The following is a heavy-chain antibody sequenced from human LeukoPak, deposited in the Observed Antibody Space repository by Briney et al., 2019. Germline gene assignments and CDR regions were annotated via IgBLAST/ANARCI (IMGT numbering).Heavy chain of an antibody. CDR1: GGSISSYS. D-gene: IGHD4/OR15-4a*01. CDR3: ARQQLKTMASFDY. CDR2: INPSGST. Sequence: SETLSLTCTVSGGSISSYSWSWIRLPAGKGLEWIGRINPSGSTNYNPSLKSRVTMSLDTSKNQLSLKLNSVTAADTAVYYCARQQLKTMASFDYWGQGTLVTVSS. J-gene: IGHJ4*02. V-gene: IGHV4-4*07.